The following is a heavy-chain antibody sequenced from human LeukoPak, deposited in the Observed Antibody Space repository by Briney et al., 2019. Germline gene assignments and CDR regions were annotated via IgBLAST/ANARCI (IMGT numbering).Heavy chain of an antibody. CDR1: GFTVSSNY. D-gene: IGHD4/OR15-4a*01. V-gene: IGHV3-23*01. Sequence: GGSLRLSCAASGFTVSSNYMSWVRQAPGKGLECVSSINHSGDYTYYADSVKGRFTISRDNSKNTLYLQMNSPRAEDTAVYYCAKDPSHVLGDYYYYMDVWGKGTTVTVSS. CDR3: AKDPSHVLGDYYYYMDV. CDR2: INHSGDYT. J-gene: IGHJ6*03.